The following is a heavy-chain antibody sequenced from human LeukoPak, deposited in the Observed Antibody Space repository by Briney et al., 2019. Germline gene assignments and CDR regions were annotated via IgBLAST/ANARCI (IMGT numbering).Heavy chain of an antibody. CDR1: GGSISSGSYY. J-gene: IGHJ4*02. Sequence: SETLSLTCTVSGGSISSGSYYWSWIRQPPGKGLEWLGYIYDTGSTYYDPFLNGRVTISVDKSKSQFSLELNSVTAADTAIYFCARDLFGAPAGLGGFDSWGQGTLVSVSS. CDR3: ARDLFGAPAGLGGFDS. V-gene: IGHV4-30-2*01. D-gene: IGHD6-13*01. CDR2: IYDTGST.